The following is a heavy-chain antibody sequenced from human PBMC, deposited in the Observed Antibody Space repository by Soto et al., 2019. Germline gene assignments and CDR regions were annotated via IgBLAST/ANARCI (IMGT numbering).Heavy chain of an antibody. V-gene: IGHV4-4*07. J-gene: IGHJ4*01. CDR2: IYTSGST. CDR1: GGSISSYN. CDR3: ARVGFSGTPGFDY. Sequence: SETLSLTCTVSGGSISSYNWSRIRQPAGKGLEWIGRIYTSGSTNYNPSLKSRVTMSVDTSKNQFSLKLSSVTAADTAVYYCARVGFSGTPGFDYWGQGTLVAFSS. D-gene: IGHD1-26*01.